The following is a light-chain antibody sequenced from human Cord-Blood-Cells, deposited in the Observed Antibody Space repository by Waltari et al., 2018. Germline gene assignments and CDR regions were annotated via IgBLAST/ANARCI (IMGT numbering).Light chain of an antibody. J-gene: IGKJ1*01. Sequence: EIVLTQSPGTLSLSPGERATLSCRASQSVSSSYLAWYQQKPGQAPRLLIYGASSRATGLPDRFSGSGSGTDFTLTISRQEPEDCAVYYCQQYGSSPTFGQGTKVEIK. CDR2: GAS. V-gene: IGKV3-20*01. CDR1: QSVSSSY. CDR3: QQYGSSPT.